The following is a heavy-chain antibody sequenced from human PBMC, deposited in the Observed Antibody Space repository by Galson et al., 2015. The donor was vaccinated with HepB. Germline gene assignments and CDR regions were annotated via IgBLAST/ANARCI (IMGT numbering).Heavy chain of an antibody. D-gene: IGHD3-10*01. CDR3: VRDRALRYDGYSYDY. CDR1: GLTKYA. CDR2: IGGNDGTT. J-gene: IGHJ4*02. Sequence: SLRLSCAASGLTKYATTRVRQAPGKGLEWVSTIGGNDGTTYYADSVKGRFTISRDNSKNTLYLQMNSLRVEDTAVYFCVRDRALRYDGYSYDYWGQGTLVTVSS. V-gene: IGHV3-23*01.